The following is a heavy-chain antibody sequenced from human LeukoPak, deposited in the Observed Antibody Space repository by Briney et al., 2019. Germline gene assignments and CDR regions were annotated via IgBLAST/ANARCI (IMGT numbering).Heavy chain of an antibody. D-gene: IGHD4-17*01. J-gene: IGHJ4*02. V-gene: IGHV3-23*01. Sequence: GWPLRPSCAASGVTSSRYALTCLRQAPGAALHPASAISGSGGRTYYADSVKGRFTISRDNSKNTLYLQMNSLRADDTAVYYCAKGNGDHAIHPDYWGQGTLVTVSS. CDR2: ISGSGGRT. CDR3: AKGNGDHAIHPDY. CDR1: GVTSSRYA.